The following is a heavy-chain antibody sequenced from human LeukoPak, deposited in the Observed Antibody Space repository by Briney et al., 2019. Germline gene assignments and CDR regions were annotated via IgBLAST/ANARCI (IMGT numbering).Heavy chain of an antibody. V-gene: IGHV4-34*01. D-gene: IGHD2/OR15-2a*01. J-gene: IGHJ4*02. CDR3: ARWANQENFDY. CDR1: GGSFSGYY. Sequence: SETLSLTCAVYGGSFSGYYWSWIRQPPGKGLEWIGEINHSGSTNYNPSLKSRVTISVDTSKNQFTLKLSSVTAADTAVYYCARWANQENFDYWGQGTLVTDSS. CDR2: INHSGST.